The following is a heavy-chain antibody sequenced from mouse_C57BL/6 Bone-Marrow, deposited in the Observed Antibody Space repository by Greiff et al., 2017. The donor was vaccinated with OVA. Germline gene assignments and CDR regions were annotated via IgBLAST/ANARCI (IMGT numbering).Heavy chain of an antibody. V-gene: IGHV1-69*01. Sequence: LQPGAELVMPGASVKLSCKASGYTFTSYWMHWVKQRPGQGLEWIGEIDPSDSYTNYNQKFKGKSTLTVDKSSSTAYMQLSSLTSEDSAVYYCARSGDPYAMDYWGQGTSVTVSS. CDR1: GYTFTSYW. D-gene: IGHD3-2*02. CDR2: IDPSDSYT. CDR3: ARSGDPYAMDY. J-gene: IGHJ4*01.